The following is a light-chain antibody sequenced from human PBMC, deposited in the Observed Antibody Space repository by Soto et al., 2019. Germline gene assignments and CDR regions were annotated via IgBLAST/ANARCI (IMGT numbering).Light chain of an antibody. CDR3: QAWDSNTAVV. Sequence: QSVLTQPPSVSGAPGQRVTISCTGSSSNIGAGFDVHWYHQIAGTAPKLLIYGNSNRPSGVPDRFSGSNSGNTATLTISGTQAMDEADYYCQAWDSNTAVVFGGGTKLTVL. J-gene: IGLJ2*01. CDR1: SSNIGAGFD. CDR2: GNS. V-gene: IGLV1-40*01.